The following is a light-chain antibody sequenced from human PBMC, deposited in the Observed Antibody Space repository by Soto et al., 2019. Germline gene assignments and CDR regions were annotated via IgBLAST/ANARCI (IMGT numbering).Light chain of an antibody. Sequence: DIQMTQSPPTLSASVGDRVTITCRASQSISDSLAWYQQKPGKAPKLLIYDASSLESGVPSRFSGSKSGTEFTLTISSLQPDDFATYYCQQYNTYPWTFGQGTKVEIK. J-gene: IGKJ1*01. V-gene: IGKV1-5*01. CDR1: QSISDS. CDR2: DAS. CDR3: QQYNTYPWT.